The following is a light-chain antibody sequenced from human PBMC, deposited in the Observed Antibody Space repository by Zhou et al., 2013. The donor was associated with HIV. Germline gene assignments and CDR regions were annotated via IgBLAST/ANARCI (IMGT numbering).Light chain of an antibody. CDR1: QNINNW. J-gene: IGKJ4*01. CDR2: KAF. Sequence: DIQMTQSPSTLSASVGDRVTITCRASQNINNWLAWYQQKPGRAPKLLIYKAFILESGVPSRFSGSGSATEFVLTISSLQPDDFATYYCQQSYSTPRTFGGGTKVEIK. CDR3: QQSYSTPRT. V-gene: IGKV1-5*03.